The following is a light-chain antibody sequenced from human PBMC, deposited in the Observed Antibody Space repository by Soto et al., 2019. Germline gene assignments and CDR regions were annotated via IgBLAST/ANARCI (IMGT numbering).Light chain of an antibody. CDR3: QQYNSYSQWT. J-gene: IGKJ1*01. Sequence: EIQMTQSPSTLSASVGDRVTITCRASQSISSWLAWYQQKPGKAPKLLIYDASSLESGVPSRFSGSGSGTEFTLTISSLQPDDFATYYCQQYNSYSQWTFGQGTKVEIK. CDR2: DAS. V-gene: IGKV1-5*01. CDR1: QSISSW.